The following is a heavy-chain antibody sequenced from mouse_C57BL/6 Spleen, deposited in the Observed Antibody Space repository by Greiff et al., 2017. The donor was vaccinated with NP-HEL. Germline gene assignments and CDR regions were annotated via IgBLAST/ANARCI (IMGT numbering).Heavy chain of an antibody. Sequence: QLQQSGPVLVKPGASVKMSCKASGYTFTDYYMNWVKQSHGKSLEWIGVINPYNGGTSYNQKFKGKATLTVDKSSSTAYMELNSLTSEDSAVYYCAREGGTPYFDYWGQGTTLTVSS. V-gene: IGHV1-19*01. CDR3: AREGGTPYFDY. CDR2: INPYNGGT. CDR1: GYTFTDYY. D-gene: IGHD3-3*01. J-gene: IGHJ2*01.